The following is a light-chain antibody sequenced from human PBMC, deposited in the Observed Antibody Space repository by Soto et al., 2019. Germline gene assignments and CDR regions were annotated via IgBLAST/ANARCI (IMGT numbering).Light chain of an antibody. Sequence: EVVLTQSPGTLSLSPGERATLSCRASQSVGSSYLAWYQQKPGRAPRLLIYGTTNRATGIPDRFSGSGSGTDFTLTINTLQAEDVAVYYCQQYYNTPLTFGGGTKVEI. CDR1: QSVGSSY. J-gene: IGKJ4*01. CDR2: GTT. CDR3: QQYYNTPLT. V-gene: IGKV3-20*01.